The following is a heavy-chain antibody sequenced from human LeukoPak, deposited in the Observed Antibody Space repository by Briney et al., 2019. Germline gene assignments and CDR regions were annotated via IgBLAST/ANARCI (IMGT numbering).Heavy chain of an antibody. V-gene: IGHV3-7*01. CDR1: GFTFSSYC. CDR3: ASGPRSSDYYYYGMDV. CDR2: IKQDGSEK. Sequence: GGSLRLSCAASGFTFSSYCMSWVRQAPGKGLEWVANIKQDGSEKYYVDSVKGRFTISRENAKNSLYLQMNSLRAEDTAVYYCASGPRSSDYYYYGMDVWGQGTTVTVSS. J-gene: IGHJ6*02. D-gene: IGHD6-6*01.